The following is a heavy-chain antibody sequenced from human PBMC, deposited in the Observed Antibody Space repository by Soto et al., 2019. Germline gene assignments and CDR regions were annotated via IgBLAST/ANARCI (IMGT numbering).Heavy chain of an antibody. V-gene: IGHV4-39*01. CDR3: EDFRGDIFGLSDF. D-gene: IGHD3-3*01. Sequence: SETLSLTCTVSLDSFSSTDYYWGWIRQPPGKGLEWIGSIYHSGSTFYNPSLQSRVTMSVDTSVQQFSLRLKSVTAADTGVYYCEDFRGDIFGLSDFWGKGTPVPVSP. CDR2: IYHSGST. J-gene: IGHJ4*02. CDR1: LDSFSSTDYY.